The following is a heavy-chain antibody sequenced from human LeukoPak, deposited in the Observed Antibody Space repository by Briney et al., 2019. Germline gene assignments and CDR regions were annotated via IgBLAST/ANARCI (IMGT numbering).Heavy chain of an antibody. D-gene: IGHD4-23*01. V-gene: IGHV5-51*01. CDR3: ARRHDGGGWNYYAMDV. J-gene: IGHJ6*02. CDR1: GYSFNSYW. CDR2: IYPGDSDT. Sequence: GESLKISCKGSGYSFNSYWIGWVRQMPGKGLEWMGLIYPGDSDTRYSPSFQGQVTISADKSISTAYLQWSSLKASDTGMYFCARRHDGGGWNYYAMDVWGQGTTVTVSS.